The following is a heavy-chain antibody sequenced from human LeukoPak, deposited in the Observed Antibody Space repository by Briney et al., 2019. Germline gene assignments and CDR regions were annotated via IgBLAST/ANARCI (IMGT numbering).Heavy chain of an antibody. CDR1: GFTFGDYA. Sequence: GGSLRLSCTDSGFTFGDYAMSWVRQAPGKGLEWVGFIRSKAYGGTTEYAASVKGGFTISRDDSKSIAYLQMNSLKTEDTAVYYCTREVSDIVVLQAAMVYYYYDYYMDVWGKGTTVTVSS. V-gene: IGHV3-49*04. CDR2: IRSKAYGGTT. CDR3: TREVSDIVVLQAAMVYYYYDYYMDV. D-gene: IGHD2-2*01. J-gene: IGHJ6*03.